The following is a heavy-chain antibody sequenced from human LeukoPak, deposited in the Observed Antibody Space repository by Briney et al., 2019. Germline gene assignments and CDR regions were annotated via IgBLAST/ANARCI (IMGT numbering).Heavy chain of an antibody. Sequence: PSETLSLTCIVSGYSISSGYYWSWIRQPPGKGLEWIAYIYYSGDTNHHPSLRSRLTISVDTSKNQVSLKLNSVTAADTAVYYCARGSYDILTGRYMAPNLDYWGQGALVTVSS. V-gene: IGHV4-61*01. CDR3: ARGSYDILTGRYMAPNLDY. J-gene: IGHJ4*02. CDR2: IYYSGDT. CDR1: GYSISSGYY. D-gene: IGHD3-9*01.